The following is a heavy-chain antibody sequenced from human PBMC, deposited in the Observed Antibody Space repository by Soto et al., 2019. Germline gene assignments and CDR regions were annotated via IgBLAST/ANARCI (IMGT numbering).Heavy chain of an antibody. CDR2: IIPIFGTA. Sequence: QVQLVQSGAEVKKPGSSVKVSCKASGGTFSSYAISWVRQAPGQGLEWMGGIIPIFGTANYAQKFQGRVTITADESTSTAYMELSSLRSEDTAVYYCARGQAADIVVVPAASLWRCGGSCQGNWFDPWGQGTLVTVSS. CDR3: ARGQAADIVVVPAASLWRCGGSCQGNWFDP. J-gene: IGHJ5*02. V-gene: IGHV1-69*01. CDR1: GGTFSSYA. D-gene: IGHD2-2*01.